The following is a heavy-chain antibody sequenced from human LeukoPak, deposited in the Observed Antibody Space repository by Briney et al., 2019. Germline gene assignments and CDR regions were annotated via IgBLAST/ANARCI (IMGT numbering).Heavy chain of an antibody. CDR1: GFSFTTYW. J-gene: IGHJ3*02. CDR2: IYPGDSDA. D-gene: IGHD4-17*01. V-gene: IGHV5-51*01. Sequence: GESLKISCKGSGFSFTTYWIGWVRQMPGKGLEWMGIIYPGDSDARYSLSFEGLVTISADMSINTAYLQWGSLKASDTAMYCCARRTTVTTSAAFDIWGQGTFVTVSS. CDR3: ARRTTVTTSAAFDI.